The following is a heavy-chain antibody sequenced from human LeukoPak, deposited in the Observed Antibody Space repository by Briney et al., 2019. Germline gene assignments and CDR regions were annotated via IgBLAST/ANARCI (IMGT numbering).Heavy chain of an antibody. CDR1: GYTFTSYG. V-gene: IGHV1-18*04. CDR2: IGAYNGNT. CDR3: ARGVDDEIVVVPAAMPFGY. Sequence: ASVKVSCKASGYTFTSYGISWVRQAPGQGLEWMGWIGAYNGNTNYAQKFQGRVTMTTDTSTSTAYMELRSLRSDDTAVYYCARGVDDEIVVVPAAMPFGYWGQGTLVTVSS. D-gene: IGHD2-2*01. J-gene: IGHJ4*02.